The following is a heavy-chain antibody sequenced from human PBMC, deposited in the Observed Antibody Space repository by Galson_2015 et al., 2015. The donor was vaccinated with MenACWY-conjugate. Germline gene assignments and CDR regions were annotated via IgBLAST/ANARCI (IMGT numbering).Heavy chain of an antibody. CDR3: TRDSPNYSASSRDLYFDY. CDR1: GFTFGDYA. J-gene: IGHJ4*02. Sequence: SLRLSCAASGFTFGDYAMSWFRQVPGKGLEWVGFIRSKAYGGTTEYAASVKGRFTISRDDSKSIAYLQMNSLKSEDTAVYYCTRDSPNYSASSRDLYFDYWGQGTLVTVSS. D-gene: IGHD3-10*01. V-gene: IGHV3-49*03. CDR2: IRSKAYGGTT.